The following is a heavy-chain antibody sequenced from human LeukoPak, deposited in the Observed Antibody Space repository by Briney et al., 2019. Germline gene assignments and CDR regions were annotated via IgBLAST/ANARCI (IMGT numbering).Heavy chain of an antibody. CDR3: ARGAEMAITGTGNSGWFDP. Sequence: PSETLSLTCTLPGGSITSYYWSWVRQPAGKGLEWIGRIYTIVSTNYNTSLKSRVTISVDPSKNQFSLKLSSVTAADTAVYYCARGAEMAITGTGNSGWFDPWGQGTLVTVSS. CDR2: IYTIVST. CDR1: GGSITSYY. V-gene: IGHV4-4*07. D-gene: IGHD1-20*01. J-gene: IGHJ5*02.